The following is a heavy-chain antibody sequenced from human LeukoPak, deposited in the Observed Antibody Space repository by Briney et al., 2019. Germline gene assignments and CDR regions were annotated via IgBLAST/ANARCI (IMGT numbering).Heavy chain of an antibody. J-gene: IGHJ4*02. D-gene: IGHD7-27*01. CDR3: ARVTPSPPKHWGEGVYYFDY. CDR1: GFTFSDYG. V-gene: IGHV3-30*02. CDR2: IHFDGSKK. Sequence: GGSLRLSCAASGFTFSDYGMHWVRQGPGKGLEWVALIHFDGSKKHYADSVKGRFTISRDNAKNSLYLQMNSLRAEDTAVYYCARVTPSPPKHWGEGVYYFDYWGQGTLVSVSS.